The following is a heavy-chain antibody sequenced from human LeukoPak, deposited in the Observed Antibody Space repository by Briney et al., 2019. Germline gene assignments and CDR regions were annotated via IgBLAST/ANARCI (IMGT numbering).Heavy chain of an antibody. CDR1: GYTFTSYD. CDR2: MNPNSGNT. CDR3: ARRKITMVRGVIVWFDP. V-gene: IGHV1-8*01. J-gene: IGHJ5*02. Sequence: ASVKVSCKASGYTFTSYDINWVRQATGQGLEWMGWMNPNSGNTGYAQKFQGRVTMTRNTSISTAYMELSSLRSEDTAVYYCARRKITMVRGVIVWFDPWGQGTLVIVSS. D-gene: IGHD3-10*01.